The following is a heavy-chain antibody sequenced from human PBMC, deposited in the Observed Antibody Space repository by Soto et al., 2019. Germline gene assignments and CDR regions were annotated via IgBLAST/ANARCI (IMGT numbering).Heavy chain of an antibody. Sequence: GASVKVSFKASGYTFTSYGISWVRQAPGQGLEWMGWISAYNGNTNYAQKLQGRVTMTTDTSTSTAYMELRSLRSDDTAVYYCARGLFYYDSSGPPYGMDVWGQGTTVTVSS. CDR2: ISAYNGNT. CDR1: GYTFTSYG. J-gene: IGHJ6*02. V-gene: IGHV1-18*01. D-gene: IGHD3-22*01. CDR3: ARGLFYYDSSGPPYGMDV.